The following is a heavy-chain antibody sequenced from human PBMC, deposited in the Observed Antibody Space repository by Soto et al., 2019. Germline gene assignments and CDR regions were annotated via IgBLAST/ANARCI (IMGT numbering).Heavy chain of an antibody. CDR1: GFTVSSNY. V-gene: IGHV3-53*01. J-gene: IGHJ1*01. Sequence: PGGSLRLSCAASGFTVSSNYMSWVRQAPGKGLEWVSVIYSGGSTYYADSVKGRFTISRDNSKNTLYLQMNRLRAEDTAVYYCARDRVESGYPEYFQHWGQGTLVTVS. CDR2: IYSGGST. CDR3: ARDRVESGYPEYFQH. D-gene: IGHD3-22*01.